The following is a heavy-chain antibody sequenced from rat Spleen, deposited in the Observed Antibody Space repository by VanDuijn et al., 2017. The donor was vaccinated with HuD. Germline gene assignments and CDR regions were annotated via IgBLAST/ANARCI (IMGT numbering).Heavy chain of an antibody. CDR2: ITNTDSSST. D-gene: IGHD1-10*01. CDR1: GFTFSRYW. J-gene: IGHJ2*01. Sequence: EVQLVETGGGLVQPGRSLKLSCVASGFTFSRYWMAWVRQAPGKGLEWVASITNTDSSSTHYAETVKGRFTISRDNAKNIVDMQLSSLRSEDTATYYCTTYNNWGQGVMVTVSS. V-gene: IGHV5-31*01. CDR3: TTYNN.